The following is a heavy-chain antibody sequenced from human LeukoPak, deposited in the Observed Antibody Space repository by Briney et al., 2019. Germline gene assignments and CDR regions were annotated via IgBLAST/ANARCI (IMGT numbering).Heavy chain of an antibody. V-gene: IGHV3-23*01. CDR1: GFTFSGYA. CDR3: ARDVYYYGSGIIDY. CDR2: ISGSGGST. J-gene: IGHJ4*02. D-gene: IGHD3-10*01. Sequence: PGGSLSLSCAASGFTFSGYAMSWVRQAPGKGLEWVSAISGSGGSTYYADSVKGRFTISRDNSKNTLYLQMNSLRAEDTAVYYCARDVYYYGSGIIDYWGQGTLVTVSS.